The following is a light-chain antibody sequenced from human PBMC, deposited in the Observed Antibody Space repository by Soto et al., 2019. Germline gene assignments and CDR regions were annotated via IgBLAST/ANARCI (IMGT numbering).Light chain of an antibody. CDR3: QSYDSSLSGPYV. CDR1: SSNIGAGYD. J-gene: IGLJ1*01. Sequence: QSVLTQPPSVSGAPGQRVTISCTGSSSNIGAGYDVHWYQQLPGTAPKLLIYGNSNQPSGVPDRFSGSKSGTSASLAITGLQAEDEADYYCQSYDSSLSGPYVFGTGTKVTVL. CDR2: GNS. V-gene: IGLV1-40*01.